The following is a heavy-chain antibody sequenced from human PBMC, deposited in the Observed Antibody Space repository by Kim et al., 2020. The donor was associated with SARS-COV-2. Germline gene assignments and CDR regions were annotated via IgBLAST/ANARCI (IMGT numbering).Heavy chain of an antibody. J-gene: IGHJ5*02. V-gene: IGHV4-59*01. CDR3: ARDARYGGWFDP. Sequence: SETLSLTCTVSGGSISTYYWSWIRQPPGKGLEWIGYIYNIGSTNYNPSLKSRVTISVDTSKNQFSLKLSSVTAADTAVYYCARDARYGGWFDPWGQGTLVTVSS. D-gene: IGHD5-18*01. CDR2: IYNIGST. CDR1: GGSISTYY.